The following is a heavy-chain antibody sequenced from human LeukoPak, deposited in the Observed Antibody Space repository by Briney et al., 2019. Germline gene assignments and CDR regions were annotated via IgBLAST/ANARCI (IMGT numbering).Heavy chain of an antibody. CDR1: GDSISSGGYS. CDR2: IYYSGST. V-gene: IGHV4-30-4*07. Sequence: SQTLSLTCAVSGDSISSGGYSWSWIRQPPGKGLEWIGYIYYSGSTYYNPSLKSRVTISVDTSKNQFSLKLSSVTAADTAVYYCAREVGYYFDYWGQGTLVTVSS. J-gene: IGHJ4*02. D-gene: IGHD1-26*01. CDR3: AREVGYYFDY.